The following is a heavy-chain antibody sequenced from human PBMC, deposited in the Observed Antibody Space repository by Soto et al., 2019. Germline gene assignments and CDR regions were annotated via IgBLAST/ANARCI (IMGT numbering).Heavy chain of an antibody. J-gene: IGHJ4*02. D-gene: IGHD3-22*01. Sequence: PGGSLRLSCAASGFTFSSYAMHWVRQAPGKGLEWVAVISYDGSNKYYADSVKGRFTISRDNSKNTLYLQMNSLRAEDTAVYYCARDRDSSGWSGGFDYWGQGTLVTV. V-gene: IGHV3-30-3*01. CDR2: ISYDGSNK. CDR1: GFTFSSYA. CDR3: ARDRDSSGWSGGFDY.